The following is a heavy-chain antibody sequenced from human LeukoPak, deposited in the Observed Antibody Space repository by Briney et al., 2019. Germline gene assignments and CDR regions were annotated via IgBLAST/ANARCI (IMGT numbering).Heavy chain of an antibody. V-gene: IGHV1-69*13. CDR1: GYTFTSYG. Sequence: ASVKVSCKASGYTFTSYGISWVRQAPGQGLEWMGGIIPIFGTANYAQKFQGRVTITADESTSTAYMELSSLRSEDTAVYYCARSRVVGYYYYGMDVWGQGTTVTVSS. CDR2: IIPIFGTA. D-gene: IGHD2-15*01. CDR3: ARSRVVGYYYYGMDV. J-gene: IGHJ6*02.